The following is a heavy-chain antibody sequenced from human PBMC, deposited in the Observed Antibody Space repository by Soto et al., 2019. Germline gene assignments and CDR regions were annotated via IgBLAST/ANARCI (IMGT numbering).Heavy chain of an antibody. V-gene: IGHV1-58*01. CDR3: AAAFHDFGDYVGFYFDY. D-gene: IGHD4-17*01. CDR2: IVVGSGNT. J-gene: IGHJ4*02. Sequence: QMPLVQSGPEVKKPGTSVKVSCKASGFNFTSSAVQWVRQARGQRLELIGWIVVGSGNTNYAQKFQERVTITRDMSTSGAYTELSSLRSEDTAVYYCAAAFHDFGDYVGFYFDYWGQGTLVTVSS. CDR1: GFNFTSSA.